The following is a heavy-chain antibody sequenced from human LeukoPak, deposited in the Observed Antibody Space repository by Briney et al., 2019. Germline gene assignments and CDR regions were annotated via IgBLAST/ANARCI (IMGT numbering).Heavy chain of an antibody. D-gene: IGHD2-21*02. CDR3: AREADCGGDCHFDY. CDR2: INPNSGGT. CDR1: GYTFIGCY. J-gene: IGHJ4*02. V-gene: IGHV1-2*02. Sequence: ASVKVSCKASGYTFIGCYMHWVRQAPGQGLEWMGWINPNSGGTNYAQKFQGRGTMTRDTSISTAYMEVSRLRSDDTAVYYCAREADCGGDCHFDYWGQGTLVTVSS.